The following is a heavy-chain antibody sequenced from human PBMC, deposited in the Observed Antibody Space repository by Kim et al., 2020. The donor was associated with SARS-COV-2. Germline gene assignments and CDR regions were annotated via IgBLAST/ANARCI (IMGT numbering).Heavy chain of an antibody. D-gene: IGHD4-17*01. J-gene: IGHJ3*02. Sequence: AQGFTGRFVFSLDTSVSTTYLQISSLKAEDTAVYYCARVVPPDYGDYGFDIWGQGTMVTVSS. CDR3: ARVVPPDYGDYGFDI. V-gene: IGHV7-4-1*02.